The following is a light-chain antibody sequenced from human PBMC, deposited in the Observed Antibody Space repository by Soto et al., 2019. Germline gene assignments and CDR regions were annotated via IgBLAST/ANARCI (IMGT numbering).Light chain of an antibody. J-gene: IGKJ1*01. CDR3: HQYNTFYPWT. CDR2: RAY. CDR1: QTISTW. V-gene: IGKV1-5*03. Sequence: DIQGTQSASTLSASVGDRVTITCRASQTISTWLAWYQQKPGKAPKLLIYRAYSLESGVPSRFSGSGSGTEFTITISSLQPDDFETSSCHQYNTFYPWTFGQGTKVDIK.